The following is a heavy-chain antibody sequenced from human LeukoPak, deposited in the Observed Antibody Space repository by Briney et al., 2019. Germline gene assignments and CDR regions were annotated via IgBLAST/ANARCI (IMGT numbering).Heavy chain of an antibody. CDR3: ARDLRYFDWLFASLDY. CDR2: INAGNGNT. J-gene: IGHJ4*02. V-gene: IGHV1-3*01. D-gene: IGHD3-9*01. Sequence: GASVKVSCKASGYTFTSYAMHWVRQAPGQRLEWMGWINAGNGNTKYSQKFQGRVTITRDTSASTAYMELSSLRSEDTAVYYCARDLRYFDWLFASLDYWGQGTLVTVSS. CDR1: GYTFTSYA.